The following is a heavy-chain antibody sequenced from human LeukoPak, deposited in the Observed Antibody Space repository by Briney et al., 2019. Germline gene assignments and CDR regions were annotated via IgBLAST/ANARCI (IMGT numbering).Heavy chain of an antibody. CDR1: GGSISSSGYY. Sequence: SETLSLTCTASGGSISSSGYYWGWIRQPPGKGLEWIASINYSGTTYYNPSLKSRVTISEDRSKNQFSLKLSSVTAADTAVYYCARPRDGRWLLEYWGQGTLVTVSS. V-gene: IGHV4-39*01. D-gene: IGHD5-24*01. J-gene: IGHJ4*02. CDR2: INYSGTT. CDR3: ARPRDGRWLLEY.